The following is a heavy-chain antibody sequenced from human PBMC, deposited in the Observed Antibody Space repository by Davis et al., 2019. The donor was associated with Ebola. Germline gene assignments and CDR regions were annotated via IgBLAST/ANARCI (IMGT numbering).Heavy chain of an antibody. J-gene: IGHJ6*02. CDR2: MNPNSRNT. CDR3: ARDPVPDIAAAGNYYYYGMDV. V-gene: IGHV1-8*01. Sequence: ASVKVSCKASGYTFTSYDVHWVRQATGQGLEWMGWMNPNSRNTGYAQKFQGRVTMTRDTSISTAYMELSSLRPEDTAVYYPARDPVPDIAAAGNYYYYGMDVWGQGTTVTVSS. D-gene: IGHD6-13*01. CDR1: GYTFTSYD.